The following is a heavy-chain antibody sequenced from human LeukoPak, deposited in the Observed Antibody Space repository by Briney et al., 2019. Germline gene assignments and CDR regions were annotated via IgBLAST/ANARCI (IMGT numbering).Heavy chain of an antibody. CDR3: AGEDGYSFDY. J-gene: IGHJ4*02. CDR2: ISSSGSTI. Sequence: GGSLRLSCAASGFTFSSYEMDWVRQAPGKGLEWVSYISSSGSTIYYADSVKGRFTISRDNAKNSLYLQMNSLRAEDTAVYYCAGEDGYSFDYWGQGTLVTVSS. D-gene: IGHD5-18*01. V-gene: IGHV3-48*03. CDR1: GFTFSSYE.